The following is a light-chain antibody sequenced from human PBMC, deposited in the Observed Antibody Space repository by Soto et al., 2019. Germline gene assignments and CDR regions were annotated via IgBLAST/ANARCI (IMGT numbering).Light chain of an antibody. CDR2: GAS. V-gene: IGKV3-15*01. J-gene: IGKJ1*01. CDR3: QQYSNWPRGT. Sequence: EIVMTQSPATLSVSPGERATLSCRASQSVSSNLAWYQHKAGQAPRLLIYGASTRATGVPARFSGSESGTDFTLTISGLQSEDFAIYYCQQYSNWPRGTFGQGTKVDI. CDR1: QSVSSN.